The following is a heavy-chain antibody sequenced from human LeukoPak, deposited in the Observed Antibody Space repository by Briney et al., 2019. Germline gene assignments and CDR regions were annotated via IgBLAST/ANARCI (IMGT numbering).Heavy chain of an antibody. D-gene: IGHD6-19*01. J-gene: IGHJ3*02. CDR2: IIPIFGTA. V-gene: IGHV1-69*13. Sequence: GASVKVSCKASGYTFTTYYMHWVRQAPGQGLEWMGGIIPIFGTANYAQKFQGRVTITADESTSTAYMELSSLRSEDTAVYYCARDLPGIAVAGRVVAFDIWGQGTMVTVSS. CDR3: ARDLPGIAVAGRVVAFDI. CDR1: GYTFTTYY.